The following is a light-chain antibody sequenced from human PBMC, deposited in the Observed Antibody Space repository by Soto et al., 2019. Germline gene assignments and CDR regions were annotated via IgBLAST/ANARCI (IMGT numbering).Light chain of an antibody. CDR3: QQYFSTPLT. CDR1: QTLLFSSHNKTF. J-gene: IGKJ4*01. CDR2: WAS. V-gene: IGKV4-1*01. Sequence: DIVMTQSPDSLAVSLGERATIYCKSSQTLLFSSHNKTFLAWYQQKPGQPPKLLVHWASTRESGVPDRFSGSGSETDFTLTISSLQAADVAVYYCQQYFSTPLTFGGGTKVDIK.